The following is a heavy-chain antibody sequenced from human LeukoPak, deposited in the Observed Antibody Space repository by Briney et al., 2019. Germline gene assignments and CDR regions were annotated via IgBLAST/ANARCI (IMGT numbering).Heavy chain of an antibody. Sequence: GGSLRLSCAASGFTFSGFGMHWVRQAPGKGLEWVAVIWYDGSNKYYADSVKGRFTISRDNSKNTLSLQMNSLRAEDTAVYYCAKDAAGSSSWANYWGQGALVTVSS. D-gene: IGHD6-13*01. CDR2: IWYDGSNK. J-gene: IGHJ4*02. V-gene: IGHV3-33*06. CDR1: GFTFSGFG. CDR3: AKDAAGSSSWANY.